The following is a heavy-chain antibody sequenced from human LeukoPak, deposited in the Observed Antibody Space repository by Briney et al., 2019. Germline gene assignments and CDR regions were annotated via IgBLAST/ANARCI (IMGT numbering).Heavy chain of an antibody. V-gene: IGHV3-48*03. Sequence: GGSLRLSCAASGFTFSSYEMNWVRPALGKGLGRVLYISSSGTTIYNAESVKGRFAISRDNAKNPLYLLMNSLRAEDTAVYYCAREGYYDSSGYLSYDAFDIWGQGTMVTVSS. CDR2: ISSSGTTI. D-gene: IGHD3-22*01. J-gene: IGHJ3*02. CDR3: AREGYYDSSGYLSYDAFDI. CDR1: GFTFSSYE.